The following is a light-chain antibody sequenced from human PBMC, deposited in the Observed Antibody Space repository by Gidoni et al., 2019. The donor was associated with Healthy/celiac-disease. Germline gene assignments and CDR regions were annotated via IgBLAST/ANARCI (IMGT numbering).Light chain of an antibody. CDR1: QCISSY. V-gene: IGKV1-9*01. CDR2: AAS. Sequence: DIQLTQSPSFLSASVGDRVTITCRASQCISSYLAWYQQKPGKAPQLLIYAASTLQSGVPSRFSGRGSGTEFTLTISSLQPEEFATYYCQQLNSYPSLTFGGGTKVEIK. CDR3: QQLNSYPSLT. J-gene: IGKJ4*01.